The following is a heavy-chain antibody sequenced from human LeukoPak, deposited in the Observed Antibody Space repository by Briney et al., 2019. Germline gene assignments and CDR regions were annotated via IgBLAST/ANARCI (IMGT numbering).Heavy chain of an antibody. CDR1: GYTFTSYD. CDR2: INPNSGGT. V-gene: IGHV1-2*02. CDR3: ARGTVLGYCSSTSCYAAFDI. J-gene: IGHJ3*02. D-gene: IGHD2-2*01. Sequence: ASVKVSCKASGYTFTSYDINWVRQAPGQGLEWMGWINPNSGGTNYAQKFQGRVTMTRDTSISTAYMELSRLRSDDTAVYYCARGTVLGYCSSTSCYAAFDIWGQGTMVTVSS.